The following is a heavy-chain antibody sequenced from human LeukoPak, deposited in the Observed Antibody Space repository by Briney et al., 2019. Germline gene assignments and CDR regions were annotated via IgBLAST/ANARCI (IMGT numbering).Heavy chain of an antibody. J-gene: IGHJ5*02. CDR3: ARDMIAARPNWFDP. CDR1: VYTFTTYG. V-gene: IGHV1-18*01. D-gene: IGHD6-6*01. CDR2: ISAYNGNT. Sequence: ASVTVSYTASVYTFTTYGISWVRQSPGQGLEGMGWISAYNGNTNYAQKLQGRVTMTTDTSTSTAYMELRSLRSDDTAVYYCARDMIAARPNWFDPWGQGTLVTVSS.